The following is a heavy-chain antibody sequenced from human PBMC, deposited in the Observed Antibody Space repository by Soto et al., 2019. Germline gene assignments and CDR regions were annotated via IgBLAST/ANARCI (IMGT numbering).Heavy chain of an antibody. Sequence: EVQLLEYGGGLAQPGGSLRLSCAASGFTFSSYAMSWVRQAPGKGLEWVSAISGSGGTRYYADSVKGRFTISRDNSKNTLYLQMNSLRAEDTAVYYCAKNILGDGGYGGYWGQGTLVTVSS. CDR3: AKNILGDGGYGGY. D-gene: IGHD5-12*01. J-gene: IGHJ4*02. V-gene: IGHV3-23*01. CDR2: ISGSGGTR. CDR1: GFTFSSYA.